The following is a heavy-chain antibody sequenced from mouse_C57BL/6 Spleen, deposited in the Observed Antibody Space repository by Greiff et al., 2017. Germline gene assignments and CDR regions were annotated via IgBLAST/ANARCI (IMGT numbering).Heavy chain of an antibody. Sequence: VQLQQSGAELAKPGASVKLSCNASGYTFTSYWMHWVNQRPGQGLEWIGYINPSSGYTKYNQKFKDKATLTADKSSSTAYTQLSSLTYEDSAVYYCARSEPYVHYYAMDYWGQGTSVTVSS. CDR3: ARSEPYVHYYAMDY. D-gene: IGHD2-12*01. V-gene: IGHV1-7*01. J-gene: IGHJ4*01. CDR2: INPSSGYT. CDR1: GYTFTSYW.